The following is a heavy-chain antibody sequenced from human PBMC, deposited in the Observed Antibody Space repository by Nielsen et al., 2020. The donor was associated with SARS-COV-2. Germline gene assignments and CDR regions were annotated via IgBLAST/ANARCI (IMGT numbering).Heavy chain of an antibody. CDR1: GYTFTGYY. J-gene: IGHJ4*02. CDR3: ARSTDGDFPLIDY. CDR2: INPNSGGT. V-gene: IGHV1-2*06. D-gene: IGHD4-17*01. Sequence: ASVKVSCKASGYTFTGYYMHWVRQAPGQGLEWMGRINPNSGGTNYAQKFQGRVTMTRDTSISTAYMELSRLRSDDTAVYYCARSTDGDFPLIDYWGQGTLVTVSS.